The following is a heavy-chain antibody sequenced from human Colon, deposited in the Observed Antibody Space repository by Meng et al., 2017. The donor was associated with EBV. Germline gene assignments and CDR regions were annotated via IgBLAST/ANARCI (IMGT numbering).Heavy chain of an antibody. Sequence: QVPLQQWGAGLLKPSQPLSLTCTVSGGSISSGGYYWSWIRQHPGKGLEWIGYIYYSGSTYYNPSLRGRVTISLDKSKNQFSLTLRSVTAADTAVYYCARDPYATGWAGWGQGTLVTVSS. V-gene: IGHV4-31*03. CDR2: IYYSGST. D-gene: IGHD6-19*01. CDR3: ARDPYATGWAG. J-gene: IGHJ4*02. CDR1: GGSISSGGYY.